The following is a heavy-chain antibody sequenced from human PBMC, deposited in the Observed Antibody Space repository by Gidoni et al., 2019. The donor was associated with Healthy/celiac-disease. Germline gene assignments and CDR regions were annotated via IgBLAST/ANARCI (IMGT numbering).Heavy chain of an antibody. V-gene: IGHV3-21*05. J-gene: IGHJ3*02. D-gene: IGHD2-2*02. CDR1: GFPFSSYS. CDR3: ARGVVPAAIAEIADAVDI. Sequence: ELQLVESGGGLVKPGGSLRLSCAASGFPFSSYSLNWVRQARGKGLEWVADMSSSSSYIYYADTVKGRDTIDRDNDKMSLYREKNSRRAEEKDVYYWARGVVPAAIAEIADAVDIWERGTRVTVSS. CDR2: MSSSSSYI.